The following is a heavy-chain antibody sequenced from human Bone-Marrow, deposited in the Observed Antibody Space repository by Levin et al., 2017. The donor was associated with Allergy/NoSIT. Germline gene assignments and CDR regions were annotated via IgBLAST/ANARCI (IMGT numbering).Heavy chain of an antibody. J-gene: IGHJ5*02. CDR1: GLTFTDAW. D-gene: IGHD5-24*01. Sequence: NSGGSLRLSCAVSGLTFTDAWMTWVRQAPGRGLEWLGRIKSKGSGGTTDYATPVKGRFAISRDDSKDTVYLQMNSLQTDDTAVYFCAWMGTFTTIDQWGQGTLVTVSS. V-gene: IGHV3-15*01. CDR2: IKSKGSGGTT. CDR3: AWMGTFTTIDQ.